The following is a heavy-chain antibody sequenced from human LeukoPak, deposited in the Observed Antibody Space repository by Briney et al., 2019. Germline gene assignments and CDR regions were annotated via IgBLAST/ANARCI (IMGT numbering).Heavy chain of an antibody. D-gene: IGHD3-3*01. V-gene: IGHV1-18*01. J-gene: IGHJ4*02. CDR2: ISGHNGQT. Sequence: ASVKVSCKASGYTFSHFGINWVRQAPGQGLEWMGWISGHNGQTSYAQKLQGRVTMTTETSTSTVYMELRSLRSDDTAVYYCARWGPDFWSDYYPFDYWGQGTLVIVSS. CDR1: GYTFSHFG. CDR3: ARWGPDFWSDYYPFDY.